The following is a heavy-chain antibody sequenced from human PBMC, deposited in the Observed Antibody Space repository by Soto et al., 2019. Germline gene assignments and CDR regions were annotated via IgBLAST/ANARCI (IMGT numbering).Heavy chain of an antibody. CDR2: ISSSSSTI. Sequence: EVQLVESGGGLVQPGGSLRLSCAASGFTFSSYSMNWVRQAPGKGLEWVSYISSSSSTIYYADSVKGRFTISRDNAKNSLYVQMNSLSDEDTAVDYFARDGRFLEWLLGYWGQGTLVIVSS. V-gene: IGHV3-48*02. D-gene: IGHD3-3*01. CDR3: ARDGRFLEWLLGY. J-gene: IGHJ4*02. CDR1: GFTFSSYS.